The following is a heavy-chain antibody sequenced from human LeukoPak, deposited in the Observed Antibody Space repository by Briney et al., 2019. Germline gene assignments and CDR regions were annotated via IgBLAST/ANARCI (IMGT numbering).Heavy chain of an antibody. CDR3: ARQRGTTGYDY. D-gene: IGHD3-9*01. V-gene: IGHV5-51*01. CDR1: GYRFPSSW. Sequence: GESLKISCKGSGYRFPSSWIGWVRQMPGKGLEWMGIIYPLDSDTRYSPSFQGRVTISAVKTINTAYLQWSSLKASDTAMYYCARQRGTTGYDYWGQGTLVTVSS. CDR2: IYPLDSDT. J-gene: IGHJ4*02.